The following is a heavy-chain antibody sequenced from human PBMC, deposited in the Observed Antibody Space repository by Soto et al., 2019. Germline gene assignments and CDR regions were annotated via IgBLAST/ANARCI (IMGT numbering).Heavy chain of an antibody. CDR2: MNSKYDNT. Sequence: QVLLVQSGAEVKKPGASVKVSCKASGYTFTDYDIHWVRQATGQGLEWMGWMNSKYDNTGYAAKFQGRVTMPRNASISTAYMELSSLRSEDTAIYYCARVTGWYGVDAFDIWGQGTMVTVSS. CDR1: GYTFTDYD. D-gene: IGHD6-19*01. CDR3: ARVTGWYGVDAFDI. J-gene: IGHJ3*02. V-gene: IGHV1-8*01.